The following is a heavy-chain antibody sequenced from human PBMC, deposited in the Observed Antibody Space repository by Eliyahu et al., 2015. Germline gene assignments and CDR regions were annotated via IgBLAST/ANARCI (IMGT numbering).Heavy chain of an antibody. D-gene: IGHD3-22*01. Sequence: GSYYWSWIRQPPGKGLEWIGYIYYSGSTGYNPSLKSRVTMSVDTSKNQFSLNLRSVTAADTAVYYCARYYYDNSGNALDMWGQGTMVTVSS. V-gene: IGHV4-61*01. CDR3: ARYYYDNSGNALDM. J-gene: IGHJ3*02. CDR1: GSYY. CDR2: IYYSGST.